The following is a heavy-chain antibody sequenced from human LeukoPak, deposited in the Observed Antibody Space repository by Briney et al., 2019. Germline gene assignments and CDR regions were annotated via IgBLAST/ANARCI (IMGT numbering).Heavy chain of an antibody. CDR3: ARESGGGVLGYFDL. J-gene: IGHJ2*01. CDR1: GFTFSDHC. V-gene: IGHV3-72*01. CDR2: TRSKANSYTT. D-gene: IGHD3-10*01. Sequence: GGSLRLSCAASGFTFSDHCMDWVRQAPGKGLEWVGRTRSKANSYTTEYAASVKGRFTISRDDSKKSLYLQMNSLKTEDTAVYYCARESGGGVLGYFDLWGRGTLVSVSS.